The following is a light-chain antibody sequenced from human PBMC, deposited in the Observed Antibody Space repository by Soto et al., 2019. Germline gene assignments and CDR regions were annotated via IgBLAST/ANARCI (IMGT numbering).Light chain of an antibody. CDR1: SSNIGTNY. J-gene: IGLJ2*01. V-gene: IGLV1-47*01. CDR3: AAWDDSLSGPL. CDR2: SND. Sequence: QSVLTQSPSASGTPGQRVIISCSGTSSNIGTNYVYWYQQLPGTAPKVLIYSNDKRPSGVPNRCSGSTSGTSASLAISGLRSEDEDDYYCAAWDDSLSGPLFGGGTKLTVL.